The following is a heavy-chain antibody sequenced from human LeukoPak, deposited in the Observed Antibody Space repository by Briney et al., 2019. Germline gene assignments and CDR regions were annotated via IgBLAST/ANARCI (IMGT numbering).Heavy chain of an antibody. CDR3: AREDSGLQTDY. CDR2: INPSGGST. Sequence: GASVKVSCKASGYTFTSYYMHWVRQAPGQGLEWMGIINPSGGSTSYAQKFQGRVTMTRDTSTSTVYMELSSLRSDDTAVYYCAREDSGLQTDYWGQGTLVTVSS. CDR1: GYTFTSYY. V-gene: IGHV1-46*03. J-gene: IGHJ4*02. D-gene: IGHD6-19*01.